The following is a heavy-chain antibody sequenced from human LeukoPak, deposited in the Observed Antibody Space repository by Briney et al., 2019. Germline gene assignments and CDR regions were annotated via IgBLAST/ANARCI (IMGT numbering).Heavy chain of an antibody. CDR3: ARVGCSSSYSGLDY. CDR1: GYTFTGYY. J-gene: IGHJ4*02. V-gene: IGHV1-2*06. CDR2: INPNSGGT. Sequence: ASVKVSCKASGYTFTGYYMHWVRQAPGQGLEWMGRINPNSGGTNFAQKFQGRVTMTRDTSISTAYMELSRLRSDDTAVYYCARVGCSSSYSGLDYWGQGTLVTVSS. D-gene: IGHD6-13*01.